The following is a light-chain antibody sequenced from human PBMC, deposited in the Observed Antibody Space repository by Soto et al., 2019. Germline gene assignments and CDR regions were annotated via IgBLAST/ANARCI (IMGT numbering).Light chain of an antibody. CDR2: AAS. CDR3: QQTYRTPLT. Sequence: DIQMTQSPSSLSASVGARVTVTCRASQSIRGYLNWYQQKPGEAPKLLIYAASSLHSGVPSRFSGSGSGTDFTLTISSLHPEDFATYSCQQTYRTPLTFGGGTKVEIK. V-gene: IGKV1-39*01. J-gene: IGKJ4*01. CDR1: QSIRGY.